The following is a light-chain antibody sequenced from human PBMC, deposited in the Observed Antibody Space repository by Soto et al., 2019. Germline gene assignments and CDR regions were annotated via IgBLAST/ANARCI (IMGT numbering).Light chain of an antibody. V-gene: IGKV3-15*01. CDR1: QSVSSN. J-gene: IGKJ2*01. CDR3: QQYNNWSPKYT. CDR2: DAS. Sequence: EIVMTQSPATLSVSPGERATLSCRASQSVSSNLAWYQQNPGQAPRLLIYDASTGATGIPARFSGSGSETEFTHTIRSLQSADVSVYYCQQYNNWSPKYTFGQGTKLE.